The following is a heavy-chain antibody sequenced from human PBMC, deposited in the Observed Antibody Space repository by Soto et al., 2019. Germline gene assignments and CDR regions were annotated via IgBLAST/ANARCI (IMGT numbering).Heavy chain of an antibody. V-gene: IGHV4-4*07. CDR3: ARADYEILTGSYAMDV. CDR2: VSTNGAT. CDR1: DDFISSYY. J-gene: IGHJ6*02. Sequence: SETLSLTCTVSDDFISSYYWNWIRQPAGKGLEWIGRVSTNGATNYNPSLESRVTMSVDTSKNQFSLKLTSVTAADAAVYFCARADYEILTGSYAMDVWGQGTTVTVSS. D-gene: IGHD3-9*01.